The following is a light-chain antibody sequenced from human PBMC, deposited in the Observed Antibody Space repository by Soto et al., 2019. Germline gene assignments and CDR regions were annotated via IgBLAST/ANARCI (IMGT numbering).Light chain of an antibody. J-gene: IGKJ5*01. CDR3: QQFNSYVIT. Sequence: AIQLTQSPSSLSASVGDRVTITCRASQAITSALAWYQQKPGKAPNLLIYAGSSLKSGNPSRFSGSGSGTDFTLTISSLQPEDFATYYCQQFNSYVITFGQGTRLETK. V-gene: IGKV1-13*02. CDR2: AGS. CDR1: QAITSA.